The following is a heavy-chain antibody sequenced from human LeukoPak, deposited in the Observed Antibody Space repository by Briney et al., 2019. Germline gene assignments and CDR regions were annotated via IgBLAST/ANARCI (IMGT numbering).Heavy chain of an antibody. V-gene: IGHV1-69*05. J-gene: IGHJ4*02. CDR1: GGTFSSYA. Sequence: ASVKVSCKASGGTFSSYAVSWVRQAPGQGLEWMGGIIPIFGTANYAQKFQGRVTITTDESTSTAYMELSSLRSEDTAVYYCARGGYYDFWSGYPFDYWGQGTLVTVSS. CDR2: IIPIFGTA. CDR3: ARGGYYDFWSGYPFDY. D-gene: IGHD3-3*01.